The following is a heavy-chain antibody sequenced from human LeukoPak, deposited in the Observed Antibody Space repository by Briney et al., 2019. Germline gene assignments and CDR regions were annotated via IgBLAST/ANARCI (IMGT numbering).Heavy chain of an antibody. D-gene: IGHD2-2*01. V-gene: IGHV3-30-3*01. CDR1: GFTFSSYA. CDR2: ISYDGSKK. Sequence: GGSLRLSCAVSGFTFSSYAMQWVRQAPGKGLEWVAVISYDGSKKYYADSVKGRFTISRDNSKNTLYLQMNSLRAEDTAVYYCARGRCSSASCFFDYWGQGTLVTVSS. J-gene: IGHJ4*02. CDR3: ARGRCSSASCFFDY.